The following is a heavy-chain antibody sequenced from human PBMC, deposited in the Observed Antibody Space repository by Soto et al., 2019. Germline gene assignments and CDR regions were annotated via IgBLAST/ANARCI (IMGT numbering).Heavy chain of an antibody. D-gene: IGHD2-15*01. CDR2: MNPNSGST. J-gene: IGHJ3*02. V-gene: IGHV1-8*01. CDR1: GYTFTSYD. Sequence: ASVKVSCKASGYTFTSYDINWVRQATGQGLEWMGWMNPNSGSTSYAQKFQGRVTMTRDTSTSTVYMELSSLRSEDTAVYYCASTPLGYCSGGSCYSGAFDIWGQGTMVTVSS. CDR3: ASTPLGYCSGGSCYSGAFDI.